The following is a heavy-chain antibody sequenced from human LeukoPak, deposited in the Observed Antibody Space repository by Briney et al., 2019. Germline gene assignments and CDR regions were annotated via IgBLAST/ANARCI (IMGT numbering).Heavy chain of an antibody. CDR1: GYSISSEYY. CDR3: ARERFWGNHYMDV. Sequence: PSETLSLTCTVSGYSISSEYYWGWIRQPPGKGLEWIGSIYHSGSTYYNPSLKSRVTISVDTSKNQFSLRLSSVTAADTAVYYCARERFWGNHYMDVWGKGTTVTVSS. CDR2: IYHSGST. J-gene: IGHJ6*03. D-gene: IGHD3-16*01. V-gene: IGHV4-38-2*02.